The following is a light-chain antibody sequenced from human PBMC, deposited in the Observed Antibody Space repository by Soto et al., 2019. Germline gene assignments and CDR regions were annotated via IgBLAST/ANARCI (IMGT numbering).Light chain of an antibody. CDR1: QSVINN. V-gene: IGKV3-15*01. J-gene: IGKJ4*01. CDR3: QQYYKWPLT. CDR2: DAS. Sequence: EIVMTQSPATLSVSPGERATLSCWASQSVINNVAWYQQKPGQAPRLLIYDASTRATGIPARLSGSGSGTEFTLTISSLESQDFAVYYCQQYYKWPLTFGGGTKVEIK.